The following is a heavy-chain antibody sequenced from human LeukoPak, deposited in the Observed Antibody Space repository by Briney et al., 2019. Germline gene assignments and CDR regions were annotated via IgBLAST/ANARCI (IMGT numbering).Heavy chain of an antibody. V-gene: IGHV7-4-1*02. CDR1: GYTFTNYL. Sequence: ASVKVSCETSGYTFTNYLINWVRQAPGQGLEWMGWINTNTGNPTYAQGVTGKFVFSLDTSVSTAYLEISSLKAEDTAVYYCAREGGYYDFWSGHRTAYDGFDIWGQGTMVTVSS. D-gene: IGHD3-3*01. CDR2: INTNTGNP. CDR3: AREGGYYDFWSGHRTAYDGFDI. J-gene: IGHJ3*02.